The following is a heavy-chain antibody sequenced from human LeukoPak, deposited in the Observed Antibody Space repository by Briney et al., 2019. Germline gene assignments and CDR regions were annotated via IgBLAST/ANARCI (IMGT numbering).Heavy chain of an antibody. J-gene: IGHJ4*02. CDR2: IIPIFGSA. Sequence: ASVKVSCKASGGTFRRFAMSWVRQAPGQGLEWMGGIIPIFGSANYVQKFQGRVTITADESTSTAYMELSSLRSEDTAVYYCGGYDSSGYYSHWGQGTLVTVSS. CDR1: GGTFRRFA. D-gene: IGHD3-22*01. V-gene: IGHV1-69*13. CDR3: GGYDSSGYYSH.